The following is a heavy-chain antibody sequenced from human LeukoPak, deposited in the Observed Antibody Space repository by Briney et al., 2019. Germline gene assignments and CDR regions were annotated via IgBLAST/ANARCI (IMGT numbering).Heavy chain of an antibody. CDR3: TTLLWFGETRFDY. V-gene: IGHV3-15*01. CDR2: IKSKTDGGTT. J-gene: IGHJ4*02. Sequence: PGGSLRLSCAASGFTFSNAWMSWVRQAPGKGLEWVARIKSKTDGGTTDYAASVKGRFTISRDDSKNTLYLQMNSLKTEDTAVYYCTTLLWFGETRFDYWGQGTLVTVSS. D-gene: IGHD3-10*01. CDR1: GFTFSNAW.